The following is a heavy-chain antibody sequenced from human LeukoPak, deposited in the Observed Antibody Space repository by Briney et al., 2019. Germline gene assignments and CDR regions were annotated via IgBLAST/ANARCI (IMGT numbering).Heavy chain of an antibody. CDR2: INHSGST. CDR1: GGSFSGYY. J-gene: IGHJ5*02. V-gene: IGHV4-34*01. Sequence: PSETLSLTCAVYGGSFSGYYWSWIRQPPGKGLEWIGEINHSGSTNYNPSLKSRVTISVDTSKNQFSLKLSSVTAADTAVYYCARRWLLWFGELFLAAGWFDPWGQGTLVTVSS. CDR3: ARRWLLWFGELFLAAGWFDP. D-gene: IGHD3-10*01.